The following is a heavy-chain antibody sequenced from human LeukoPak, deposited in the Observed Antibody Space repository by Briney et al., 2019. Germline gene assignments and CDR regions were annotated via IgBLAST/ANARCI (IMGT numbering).Heavy chain of an antibody. V-gene: IGHV3-30-3*01. J-gene: IGHJ4*02. CDR1: GFTFSSYA. CDR2: ISYDGSNK. Sequence: GMSLRLSCAASGFTFSSYAMHWVRQAPGKGLEWVAVISYDGSNKYYADSVKGRFTISRDNSKNTLYLQMNSLRAEDTAVYCCALDYYDSSGYSDWGQGTLVTVSS. CDR3: ALDYYDSSGYSD. D-gene: IGHD3-22*01.